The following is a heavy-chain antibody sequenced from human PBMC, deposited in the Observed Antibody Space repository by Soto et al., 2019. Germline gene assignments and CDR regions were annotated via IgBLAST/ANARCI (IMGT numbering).Heavy chain of an antibody. V-gene: IGHV1-69*13. J-gene: IGHJ4*02. CDR3: ARGYYYDSSGYYETYYFDY. CDR1: GGTFSSYA. D-gene: IGHD3-22*01. Sequence: SVKVSCKASGGTFSSYAISWARQAPGQGLEWMGGIIPIFGTANYAQKFQGRVTITADESTSTAYMELSSLRSEDTAVYYCARGYYYDSSGYYETYYFDYWGQGTLVTVSS. CDR2: IIPIFGTA.